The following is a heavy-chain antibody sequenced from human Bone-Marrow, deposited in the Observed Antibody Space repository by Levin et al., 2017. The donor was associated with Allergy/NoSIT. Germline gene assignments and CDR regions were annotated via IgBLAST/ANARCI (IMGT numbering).Heavy chain of an antibody. CDR2: IKQDGSEK. Sequence: SGGSLRLSCAASGFTFSAYWMSWVRQAPGKGLEWVADIKQDGSEKWYVDSVKGRVTISRDNAKNSVYLQMNSLRAEDTAVYYCARDRVDWNYGLGYYYYSGMDVWGQGTTVTVSS. CDR1: GFTFSAYW. J-gene: IGHJ6*02. V-gene: IGHV3-7*01. D-gene: IGHD1-7*01. CDR3: ARDRVDWNYGLGYYYYSGMDV.